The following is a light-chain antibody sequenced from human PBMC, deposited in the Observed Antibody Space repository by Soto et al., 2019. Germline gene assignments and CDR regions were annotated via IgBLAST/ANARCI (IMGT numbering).Light chain of an antibody. J-gene: IGKJ5*01. CDR1: QSVSSN. CDR2: GAS. CDR3: QRYNTWPQIT. Sequence: EIVMTQSPATLAVSPGERATLSCRASQSVSSNLAWYQQKPGQAPSLLIFGASNRATGIPARFSGSGSGPEFTLTSSSLKSEDFAVYYCQRYNTWPQITFGPGTLLDI. V-gene: IGKV3-15*01.